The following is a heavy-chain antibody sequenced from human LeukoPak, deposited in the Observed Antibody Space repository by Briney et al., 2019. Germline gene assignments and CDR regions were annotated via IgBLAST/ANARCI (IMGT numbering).Heavy chain of an antibody. J-gene: IGHJ4*02. V-gene: IGHV1-2*02. CDR2: INPNSGGT. CDR1: GYTFTGYY. Sequence: GASVKVSCKASGYTFTGYYMHWVRQAPGQGLEWMGWINPNSGGTNYAQKFQGRVTMTRDTSISTAYMELSRLRSDDTAVYHCARREGYDYGDSSFDYWGQGTLVTVSS. D-gene: IGHD4-17*01. CDR3: ARREGYDYGDSSFDY.